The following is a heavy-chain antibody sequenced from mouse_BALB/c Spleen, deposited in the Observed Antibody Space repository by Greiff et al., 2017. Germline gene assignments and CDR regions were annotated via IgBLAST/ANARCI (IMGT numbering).Heavy chain of an antibody. D-gene: IGHD2-1*01. Sequence: VQLQQSGAELVRPGALVKLSCKASGFNIKDYYMHWVKQRPEQGLEWIGWIDPENGNTIYDPKFQGKASITADTSSNTAYLQLSSLTSEDTAVYYCAKGNYVAMDYWGQGTSVTVSS. CDR3: AKGNYVAMDY. CDR2: IDPENGNT. CDR1: GFNIKDYY. V-gene: IGHV14-1*02. J-gene: IGHJ4*01.